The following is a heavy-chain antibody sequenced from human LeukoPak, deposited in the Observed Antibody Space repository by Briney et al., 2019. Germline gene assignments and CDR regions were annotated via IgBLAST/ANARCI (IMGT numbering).Heavy chain of an antibody. CDR1: GYTFTGYY. J-gene: IGHJ4*02. Sequence: GESLKISCKASGYTFTGYYMHWVRQAPGQGLEWMGRINPNSGGTNYAQKFQGRVTMTRDTSISTAYMELSRLRSDDTAVYYCARDFGVVVVAGGDYWGQGTLVTVSS. D-gene: IGHD2-15*01. CDR2: INPNSGGT. V-gene: IGHV1-2*06. CDR3: ARDFGVVVVAGGDY.